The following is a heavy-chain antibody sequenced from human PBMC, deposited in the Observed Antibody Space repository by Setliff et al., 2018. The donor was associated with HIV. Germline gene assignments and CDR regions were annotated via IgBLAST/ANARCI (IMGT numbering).Heavy chain of an antibody. CDR2: ISSSGNDV. V-gene: IGHV3-21*05. D-gene: IGHD1-26*01. CDR1: GFTFSTYS. CDR3: AREVGAPDYFDS. Sequence: GGSLRLSCAASGFTFSTYSMNWVRQAPGKGLEWISYISSSGNDVKYADSVKGRFTISRDNAKNSLYLQLNSLRADDTSVYYCAREVGAPDYFDSWGQGTLVTVSS. J-gene: IGHJ4*02.